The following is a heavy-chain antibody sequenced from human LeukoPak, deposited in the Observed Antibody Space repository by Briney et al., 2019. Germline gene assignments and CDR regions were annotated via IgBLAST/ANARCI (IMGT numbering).Heavy chain of an antibody. V-gene: IGHV1-69*05. D-gene: IGHD2-2*01. Sequence: SVKVSCKASGGTFSSYAISWVRQAPGQGLEWMGGIIPIFGTANYAQKFQGRVTITTDESTSTAYMELSSLRSEDTAVYYCARAYASLGDAFDIWGQGTMVTVSS. CDR3: ARAYASLGDAFDI. CDR1: GGTFSSYA. J-gene: IGHJ3*02. CDR2: IIPIFGTA.